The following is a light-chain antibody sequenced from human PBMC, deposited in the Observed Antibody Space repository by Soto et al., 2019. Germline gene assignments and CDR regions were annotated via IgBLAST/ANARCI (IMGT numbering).Light chain of an antibody. V-gene: IGLV2-14*03. CDR3: SAYTTSSTVV. CDR2: DIN. Sequence: QSAPTQPASVSASPGQSITISCTGTSSDVGAYDYVSWFQQHPGKAPKLIIYDINNRPSGVSNRFSGSKSGNTASLTISGLQAEDEDDYYCSAYTTSSTVVFGGGTKLTVL. CDR1: SSDVGAYDY. J-gene: IGLJ3*02.